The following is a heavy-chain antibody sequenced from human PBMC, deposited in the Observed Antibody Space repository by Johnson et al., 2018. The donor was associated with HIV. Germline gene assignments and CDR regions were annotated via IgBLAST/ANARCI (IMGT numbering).Heavy chain of an antibody. CDR2: IRYDGSNN. Sequence: QVQLVESGGGVVQPGGSLRLSCAASGFTFSSYGMHWVRQAPGKGLEWVAFIRYDGSNNYYADSVQGRFTISRDNSKNTLYLQMNSLRAEDTDVYYCAKAFPYCTGGSCYPHRSPHDAFDIWGQGTMVTVSS. J-gene: IGHJ3*02. D-gene: IGHD2-15*01. V-gene: IGHV3-30*02. CDR1: GFTFSSYG. CDR3: AKAFPYCTGGSCYPHRSPHDAFDI.